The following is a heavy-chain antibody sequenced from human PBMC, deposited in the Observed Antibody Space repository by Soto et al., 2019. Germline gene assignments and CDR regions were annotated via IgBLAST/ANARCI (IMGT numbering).Heavy chain of an antibody. CDR2: IYPTDGGT. Sequence: QVQLVQSGAEVKKPGASMKVSCKASGYTFTNYYIYWVRQAPGQGLEWMGWIYPTDGGTNYAQKFQGRVTMTRDTSIRTAYMELGRLSSEDTAVYYWASGGDRGSSGSSFDYWGQGTLVTVSS. V-gene: IGHV1-2*02. CDR1: GYTFTNYY. D-gene: IGHD6-6*01. CDR3: ASGGDRGSSGSSFDY. J-gene: IGHJ4*02.